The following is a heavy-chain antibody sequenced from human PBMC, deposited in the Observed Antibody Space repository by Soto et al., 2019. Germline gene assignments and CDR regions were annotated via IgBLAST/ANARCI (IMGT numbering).Heavy chain of an antibody. J-gene: IGHJ4*02. V-gene: IGHV3-23*01. CDR2: VSGGGYNT. CDR1: GFTFSSYA. CDR3: AKDPHS. Sequence: EVQLLESGGGLVQPGGSLRLSCTASGFTFSSYAMSWFRQAPGKGLEWVSGVSGGGYNTYYADSVEGRFTISRDNSKNTLYLQMNSLRAEDTAVYYCAKDPHSWGQGTLVTVSS.